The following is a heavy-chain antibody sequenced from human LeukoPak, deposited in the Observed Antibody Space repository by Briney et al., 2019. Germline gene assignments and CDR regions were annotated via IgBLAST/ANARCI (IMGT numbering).Heavy chain of an antibody. Sequence: PGGSLRLSCAASGFTFSSYAMSWVRQAPGRGLEWVSAISGSGGSTYYADSVKGRFAISRDNSKNTLYLQMNSLRAEDTAVYYCATENNYYDSSGYYYVWGQGTLVTVSS. CDR3: ATENNYYDSSGYYYV. J-gene: IGHJ4*02. CDR1: GFTFSSYA. D-gene: IGHD3-22*01. CDR2: ISGSGGST. V-gene: IGHV3-23*01.